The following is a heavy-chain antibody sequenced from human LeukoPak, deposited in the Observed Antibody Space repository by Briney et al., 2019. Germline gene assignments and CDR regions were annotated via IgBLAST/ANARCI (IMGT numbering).Heavy chain of an antibody. D-gene: IGHD4-23*01. CDR1: GFTVSTNY. CDR2: LYSGEST. CDR3: ASGASGNPGD. V-gene: IGHV3-53*05. J-gene: IGHJ4*02. Sequence: GGSLRLSCAASGFTVSTNYMNWVRQAPGRGLEWVSILYSGESTYYADSVKGRFTISRDNSKNTLYLQMDSLRPEDTALYYCASGASGNPGDWGQGTLVTVSS.